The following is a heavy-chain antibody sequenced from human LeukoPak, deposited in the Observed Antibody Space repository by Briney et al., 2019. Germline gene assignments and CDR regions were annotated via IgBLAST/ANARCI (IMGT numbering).Heavy chain of an antibody. Sequence: PGGSLRLSCAASGFTFSDSYMSWIRQAPGKGLEWVSSISGSGDNTYYADSVKDRFSISRDNSKTTVSLQMNSLRAEDTAVYYCAKGRGTAVTSAANYWGQGTLVTVSS. J-gene: IGHJ4*02. D-gene: IGHD4-17*01. V-gene: IGHV3-23*01. CDR3: AKGRGTAVTSAANY. CDR2: ISGSGDNT. CDR1: GFTFSDSY.